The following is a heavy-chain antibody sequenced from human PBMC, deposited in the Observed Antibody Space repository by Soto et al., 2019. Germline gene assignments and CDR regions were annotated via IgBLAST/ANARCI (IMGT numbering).Heavy chain of an antibody. J-gene: IGHJ6*03. Sequence: ASVKVSCKASGYTFTSYDINWVRQATGQGLEWMGWMNPNSGNTGYAQKFQGRVTMTRNTSISTAYMELSSLRSEDTAVYYCARVKLIKCVVGVHPRGCYYYYMDVWGKGTTVTVSS. CDR2: MNPNSGNT. CDR3: ARVKLIKCVVGVHPRGCYYYYMDV. D-gene: IGHD3-10*01. CDR1: GYTFTSYD. V-gene: IGHV1-8*01.